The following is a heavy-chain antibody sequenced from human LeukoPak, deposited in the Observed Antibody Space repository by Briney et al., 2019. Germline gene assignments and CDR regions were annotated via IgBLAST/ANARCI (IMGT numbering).Heavy chain of an antibody. CDR3: ARAVKGALWLVDGFDL. CDR2: ISSSSSYI. Sequence: PGGSLRLSCAGSGFTFSSMNWVRQAPGKGLEWVSSISSSSSYIYYADSVKGRFTIPRDNAKNSLFLQMSSLRAEDTAVYYCARAVKGALWLVDGFDLWGRGTLVTVSS. CDR1: GFTFSS. V-gene: IGHV3-21*01. J-gene: IGHJ5*02. D-gene: IGHD3-10*01.